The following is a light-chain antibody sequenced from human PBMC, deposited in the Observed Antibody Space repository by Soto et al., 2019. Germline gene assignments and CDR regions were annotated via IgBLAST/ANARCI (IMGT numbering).Light chain of an antibody. CDR2: GAS. V-gene: IGKV3-15*01. CDR1: QSVSSN. CDR3: QKYNNWPLT. J-gene: IGKJ5*01. Sequence: EIVMTQSPATLSVSPGERATLSCRASQSVSSNLAWYQQKPGQAPRIIIYGASTRATGIPDRFSGSGSGTEFNLTISRLQSEDFAVYYCQKYNNWPLTCGQGTRLEIK.